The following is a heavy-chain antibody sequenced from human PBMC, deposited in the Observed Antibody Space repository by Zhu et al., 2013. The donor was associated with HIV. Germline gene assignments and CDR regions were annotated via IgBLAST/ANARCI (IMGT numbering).Heavy chain of an antibody. CDR3: ARERDSSGYFPXYYYPMDV. V-gene: IGHV1-18*01. CDR2: ISTYKGKT. J-gene: IGHJ6*02. D-gene: IGHD3-22*01. Sequence: QVQLVQSGAEVKKPGASVKVSCKASSFTFTSYAFNWVRQAPGQGLEWMGWISTYKGKTAYAQKLQGRVTMTIDTFTSTAHMELRSLRSDDAAIYYCARERDSSGYFPXYYYPMDVWGQGTTVTVSS. CDR1: SFTFTSYA.